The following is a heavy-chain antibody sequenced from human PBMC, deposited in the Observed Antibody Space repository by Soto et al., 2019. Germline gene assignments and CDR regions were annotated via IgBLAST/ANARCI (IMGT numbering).Heavy chain of an antibody. CDR1: GFTFSSYG. Sequence: QVQLVESGGGVVQPGRSLRLSCAASGFTFSSYGMHWVRQAPGKGLEWVAVISYDGSNKYYADSVKGRFTISRDNSKNTLYLQMNSLRAEDTAVYYCANDRGRTYYGMDVWGQGTTVTVSS. J-gene: IGHJ6*02. CDR2: ISYDGSNK. D-gene: IGHD3-10*01. V-gene: IGHV3-30*18. CDR3: ANDRGRTYYGMDV.